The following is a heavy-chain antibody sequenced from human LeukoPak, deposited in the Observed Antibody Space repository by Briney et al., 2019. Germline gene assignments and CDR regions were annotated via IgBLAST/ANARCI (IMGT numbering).Heavy chain of an antibody. CDR1: GFTFSSYA. D-gene: IGHD2-8*01. V-gene: IGHV3-30-3*01. CDR2: ISYDGSNK. Sequence: PGGSLRLSCAASGFTFSSYAMHWVRQAPGKGLEWVAVISYDGSNKYYADSVKGRFTISRDNSKNTLYLQMNSLRAEDTAVYSCAREGMVEVSGFRRNGGLFDYWGQGTLVTVSS. J-gene: IGHJ4*02. CDR3: AREGMVEVSGFRRNGGLFDY.